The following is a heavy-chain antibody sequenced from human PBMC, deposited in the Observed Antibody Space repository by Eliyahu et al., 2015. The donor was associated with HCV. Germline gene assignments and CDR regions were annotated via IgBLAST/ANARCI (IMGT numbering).Heavy chain of an antibody. CDR1: GFTFRSYW. J-gene: IGHJ4*02. V-gene: IGHV3-74*01. D-gene: IGHD3-16*01. CDR2: INSDGSST. Sequence: EVQLVESGGGLVQPGGSLXLSCAAXGFTFRSYWXHWVRQAPGKGLVWVSRINSDGSSTNYADSVKGRFTISRDNAKNTLYLQMNSLRAEDTAVYYCARGSGALGGAFDYWGQGTLVTVSS. CDR3: ARGSGALGGAFDY.